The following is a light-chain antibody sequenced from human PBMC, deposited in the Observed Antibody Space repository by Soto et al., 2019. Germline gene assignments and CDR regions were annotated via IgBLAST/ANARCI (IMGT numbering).Light chain of an antibody. J-gene: IGKJ1*01. CDR1: QSLGGS. V-gene: IGKV3-15*01. CDR2: GAS. Sequence: IVMTQSPATLSVSPGERATLSCRASQSLGGSLAWYQQKLGQAPRVLIYGASTRATGIPARVTGSGSGTEFILTITSLQSEDSAVYYCQEYNTWPWTFGQGTKV. CDR3: QEYNTWPWT.